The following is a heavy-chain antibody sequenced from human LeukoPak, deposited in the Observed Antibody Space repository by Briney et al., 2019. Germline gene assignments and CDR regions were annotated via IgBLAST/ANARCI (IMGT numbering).Heavy chain of an antibody. V-gene: IGHV3-23*01. CDR2: IRGTGGCST. D-gene: IGHD3-16*01. CDR1: GFTFSNYY. J-gene: IGHJ5*02. CDR3: AKAGGGNWFDP. Sequence: GGSLRLSCAASGFTFSNYYMTWVRQAPGKGLEWVSTIRGTGGCSTFYADSVKGRFTISGDNSRNTLYLQMNSLRVEDTAVYYCAKAGGGNWFDPWGQGTLVTVSS.